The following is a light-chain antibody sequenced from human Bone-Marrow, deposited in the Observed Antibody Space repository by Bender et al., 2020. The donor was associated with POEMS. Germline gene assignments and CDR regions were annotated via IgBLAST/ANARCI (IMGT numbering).Light chain of an antibody. CDR3: AAWDAGLGGGV. Sequence: QSVLTQPPSASGTPGQRVTISCSGSNSNIGTNAVNWYQQFPGTTPNLLIYSVNQRPSGVLDRFYAFKSGTSASLAISGLQSEGGADYYCAAWDAGLGGGVFGEGTKLTVL. CDR2: SVN. CDR1: NSNIGTNA. J-gene: IGLJ3*02. V-gene: IGLV1-44*01.